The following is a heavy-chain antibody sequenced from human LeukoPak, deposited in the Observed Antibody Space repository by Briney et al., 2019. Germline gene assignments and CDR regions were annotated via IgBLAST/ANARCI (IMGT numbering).Heavy chain of an antibody. D-gene: IGHD3-16*02. Sequence: LAGGSLRLSCAASGFTFSSYAMHWVRQAPGKGLEWVAVISYDGSNKYYADSVKGRFTISRDNSKNTLYLQMNSLRAEDTAVYYCARDRGYDYVWGSYRYSLDVWGQGTTVTVSS. J-gene: IGHJ6*02. CDR1: GFTFSSYA. V-gene: IGHV3-30-3*01. CDR2: ISYDGSNK. CDR3: ARDRGYDYVWGSYRYSLDV.